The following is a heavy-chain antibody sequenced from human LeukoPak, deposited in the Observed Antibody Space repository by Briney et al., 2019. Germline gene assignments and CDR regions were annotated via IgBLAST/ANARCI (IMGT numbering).Heavy chain of an antibody. CDR3: VRRGDASSGWGDHDF. V-gene: IGHV3-23*01. CDR1: GFTFNRNA. J-gene: IGHJ4*02. D-gene: IGHD6-19*01. CDR2: IGGSGDKT. Sequence: PGGSLRLSCAAAGFTFNRNAISWVRQAPGKGLEWVSTIGGSGDKTFYADSVEGRFTISRDNSKNMVHLQMNSLTGEETALYYCVRRGDASSGWGDHDFWGQGALVTVSS.